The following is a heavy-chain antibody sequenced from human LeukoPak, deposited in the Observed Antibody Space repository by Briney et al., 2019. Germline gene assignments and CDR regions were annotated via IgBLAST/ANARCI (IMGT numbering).Heavy chain of an antibody. J-gene: IGHJ3*02. CDR3: ARDGSGTIAAFDI. CDR2: ISSSGSTI. CDR1: GFTFSDYY. Sequence: PGGSLRLSCAASGFTFSDYYMSWIRQAPGKGLEWVSYISSSGSTIYYADSVKGRFTISRDNAKNSLYLQMNSLRSDDTAVYYCARDGSGTIAAFDIWGQGTMVTVSS. D-gene: IGHD1-26*01. V-gene: IGHV3-11*01.